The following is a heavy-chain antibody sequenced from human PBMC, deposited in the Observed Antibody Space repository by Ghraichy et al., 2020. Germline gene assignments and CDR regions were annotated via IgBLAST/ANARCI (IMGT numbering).Heavy chain of an antibody. V-gene: IGHV3-7*04. Sequence: ETLSLTCVGSGFTFSRYWMNWVRQVPGKGLEWVANINEDGGDVYYVNSVKGRFTVSRDNAKNSLFLQMNSLRAEDTAVYYCARDLYSGSYSENYWGQGALVTVSS. CDR3: ARDLYSGSYSENY. J-gene: IGHJ4*02. D-gene: IGHD1-26*01. CDR1: GFTFSRYW. CDR2: INEDGGDV.